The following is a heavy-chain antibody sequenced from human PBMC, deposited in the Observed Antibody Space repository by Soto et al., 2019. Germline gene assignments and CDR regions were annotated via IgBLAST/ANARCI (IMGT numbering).Heavy chain of an antibody. V-gene: IGHV4-4*02. CDR3: ARGGIYDILTGYGA. CDR1: GASISSSNW. D-gene: IGHD3-9*01. J-gene: IGHJ5*02. CDR2: IYHSGST. Sequence: QVQLQESGPGLVKPSGTLSLTCAVSGASISSSNWWSWVRQPPGKGLEWIGEIYHSGSTNYNPSLKSRVPLSVDKPKNQFSLKLTSVTAADTAVYYCARGGIYDILTGYGAWGQGTLVIVSS.